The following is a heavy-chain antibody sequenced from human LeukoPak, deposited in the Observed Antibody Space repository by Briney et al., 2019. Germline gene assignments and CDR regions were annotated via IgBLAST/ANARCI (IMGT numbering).Heavy chain of an antibody. CDR2: INHSGST. J-gene: IGHJ6*03. V-gene: IGHV4-34*01. D-gene: IGHD1-26*01. CDR3: ARRRGGSLTFYYYYMDV. CDR1: GGSFSGYY. Sequence: PSETLSLTCAVYGGSFSGYYWSWIRQPPGKGLEWIGEINHSGSTNYNPSLKSRVTISVDTSKNQSSLKLSSVTAADTAVYYCARRRGGSLTFYYYYMDVWGKGTTVTISS.